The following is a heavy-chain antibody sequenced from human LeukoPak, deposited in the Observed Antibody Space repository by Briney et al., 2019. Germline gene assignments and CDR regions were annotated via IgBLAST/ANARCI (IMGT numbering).Heavy chain of an antibody. CDR3: ARSKLLLPDGMDV. V-gene: IGHV3-48*03. J-gene: IGHJ6*04. D-gene: IGHD2/OR15-2a*01. CDR2: ISSSGSTI. CDR1: GFTFSSYG. Sequence: GGSLRLSCAASGFTFSSYGMNWVRQAPGKGLEWVSYISSSGSTIYYADSVKGRFTISRDNAKNSLYLQMNSLRAEDTAVYYCARSKLLLPDGMDVWGKGTTVTVSS.